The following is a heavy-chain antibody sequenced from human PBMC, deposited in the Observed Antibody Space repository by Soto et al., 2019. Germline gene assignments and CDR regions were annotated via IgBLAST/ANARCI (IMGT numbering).Heavy chain of an antibody. CDR1: GYTFTSYY. J-gene: IGHJ3*02. CDR2: INPSGGST. V-gene: IGHV1-46*01. D-gene: IGHD3-22*01. Sequence: GASVKVSCKASGYTFTSYYMHWVRQAPGQGLEWMGIINPSGGSTSYAQKFQGRVTMTRDTSTSTVYMELSSLRSEDTAVYYCARDRGGYYDSSGYSNDAFDIWGQGTMVTVSS. CDR3: ARDRGGYYDSSGYSNDAFDI.